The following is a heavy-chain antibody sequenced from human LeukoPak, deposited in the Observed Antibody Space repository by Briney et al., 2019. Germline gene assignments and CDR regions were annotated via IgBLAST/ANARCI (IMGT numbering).Heavy chain of an antibody. J-gene: IGHJ2*01. CDR3: AREKESIDYGDSRISWYFDL. CDR2: IYYTGST. V-gene: IGHV4-59*01. Sequence: SETLSLTCTVSGGSIRGNYWTWIRQPPGKGLEWIGYIYYTGSTNYNPSLKSRVIISVDTSKNQFPLRLSSVTAADRATYYCAREKESIDYGDSRISWYFDLWGRGTLVTVSS. D-gene: IGHD4-17*01. CDR1: GGSIRGNY.